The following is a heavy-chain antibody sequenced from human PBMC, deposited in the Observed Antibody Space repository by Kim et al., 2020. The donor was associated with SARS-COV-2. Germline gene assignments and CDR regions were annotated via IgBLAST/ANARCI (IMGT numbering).Heavy chain of an antibody. V-gene: IGHV4-39*01. CDR3: SRQTYSSSWYATTYYYYGMDV. D-gene: IGHD6-13*01. J-gene: IGHJ6*02. CDR2: IYYSGST. CDR1: GGSISSSSYY. Sequence: SETLSLTCTVSGGSISSSSYYWGWIRQPPGKGLEWIGSIYYSGSTYYNPSLKSRVTISVDTSKNQFSLKLSSVTAADTAAYYCSRQTYSSSWYATTYYYYGMDVWGQGTTVTV.